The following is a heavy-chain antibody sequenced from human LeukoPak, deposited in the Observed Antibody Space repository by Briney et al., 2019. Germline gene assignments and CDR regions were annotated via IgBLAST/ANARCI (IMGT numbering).Heavy chain of an antibody. Sequence: SEILSLTCTVSGASTGSRTYYWDWFRQPPGKGLEWIGFSYYGGSTHYNPSLKSRVTISVDTSKNQFSLKLNSVTAADTAVYYCATHRGAGSGDYANAFEIWGQGTMVTVSS. V-gene: IGHV4-39*01. CDR2: SYYGGST. CDR1: GASTGSRTYY. D-gene: IGHD4-17*01. CDR3: ATHRGAGSGDYANAFEI. J-gene: IGHJ3*02.